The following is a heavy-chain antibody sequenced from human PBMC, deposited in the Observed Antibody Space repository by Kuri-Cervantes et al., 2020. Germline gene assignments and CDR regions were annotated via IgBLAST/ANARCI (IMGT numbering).Heavy chain of an antibody. CDR1: GFTFSSYA. J-gene: IGHJ6*02. CDR3: ARDGSVGADYCYYGMDV. D-gene: IGHD1-26*01. Sequence: GGSLRLSCAASGFTFSSYAMHWVRQAPGKGLEWVAVISYDGSNKYYADSVKGRFTISRDNSKNTLYLQMNSLRAEDTAVYYCARDGSVGADYCYYGMDVWGQGTTVTVSS. V-gene: IGHV3-30-3*01. CDR2: ISYDGSNK.